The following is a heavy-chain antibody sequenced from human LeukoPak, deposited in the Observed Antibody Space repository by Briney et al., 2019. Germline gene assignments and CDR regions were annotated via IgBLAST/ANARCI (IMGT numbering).Heavy chain of an antibody. CDR3: ARGLRGVSFDY. CDR2: INHSGST. V-gene: IGHV4-34*01. J-gene: IGHJ4*02. CDR1: GGSFSGYY. Sequence: PSETLSLTCAVYGGSFSGYYWSWIRQPPGKGLEWIGEINHSGSTSYNPSLKSRVTISVDTSKNQFSLKLSSVTAADTAVYYCARGLRGVSFDYWGQGTLVTVSS. D-gene: IGHD3-10*01.